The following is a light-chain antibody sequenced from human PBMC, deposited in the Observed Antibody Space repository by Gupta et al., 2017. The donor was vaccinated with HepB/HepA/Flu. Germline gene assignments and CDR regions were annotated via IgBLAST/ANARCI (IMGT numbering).Light chain of an antibody. CDR1: SDINVGTYN. CDR2: YYFDSDK. CDR3: KIWPASGGV. J-gene: IGLJ3*02. Sequence: QPVLTQSPSSPASPGESARLTCPFPSDINVGTYNIYWYQQKPGNPPRSLLFYYFDSDKGRGSGVPSRFSGSIDTSSNTGILLISGLQSEDEADYYCKIWPASGGVFGGGTKLTVL. V-gene: IGLV5-37*01.